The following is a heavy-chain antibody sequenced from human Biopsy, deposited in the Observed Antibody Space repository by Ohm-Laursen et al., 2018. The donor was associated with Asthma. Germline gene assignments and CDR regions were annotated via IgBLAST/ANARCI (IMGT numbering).Heavy chain of an antibody. V-gene: IGHV1-69*13. D-gene: IGHD2-2*01. CDR2: INSVFGTT. Sequence: SVKVSCKSLGGTFNTYVISWVRQAPGQGLEWMGGINSVFGTTTYPQKFQDRVTITADGSTSTVYMELSSLRSEDTAVYYCARKAGSCISRTCYSLDFWGQGTLVTVSS. CDR1: GGTFNTYV. J-gene: IGHJ4*02. CDR3: ARKAGSCISRTCYSLDF.